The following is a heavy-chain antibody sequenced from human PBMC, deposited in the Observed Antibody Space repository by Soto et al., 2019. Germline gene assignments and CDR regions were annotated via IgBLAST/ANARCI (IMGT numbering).Heavy chain of an antibody. V-gene: IGHV3-7*01. CDR1: GFTFSSYW. J-gene: IGHJ4*02. CDR3: ARDSPRQLAPIGYNDY. Sequence: PGGSLRLSCAASGFTFSSYWMSWVRQAPGKGLEWVANIKQDGSEKYYVDSVKGRFTISRDNAKNSLYLQMNSLRAEDTAVYYCARDSPRQLAPIGYNDYWGQGALVTVSS. D-gene: IGHD6-6*01. CDR2: IKQDGSEK.